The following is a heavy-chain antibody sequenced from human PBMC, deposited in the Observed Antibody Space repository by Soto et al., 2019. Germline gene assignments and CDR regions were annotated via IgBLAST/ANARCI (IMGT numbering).Heavy chain of an antibody. Sequence: GGSLRLSCAASGFTFSSYSMNWVRQAPGKGLEWVSSISSSSSYIYYADSVKGRFTISRDNAKNSLYLQMNSLRAEDTAVYYCARDLHYGSGRGRAAFDYWGQGTLVTVSS. CDR3: ARDLHYGSGRGRAAFDY. V-gene: IGHV3-21*01. CDR1: GFTFSSYS. J-gene: IGHJ4*02. D-gene: IGHD3-10*01. CDR2: ISSSSSYI.